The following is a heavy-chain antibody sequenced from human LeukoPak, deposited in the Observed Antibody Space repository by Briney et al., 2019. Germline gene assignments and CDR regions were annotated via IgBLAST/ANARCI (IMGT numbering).Heavy chain of an antibody. Sequence: PGGSLRLSCAASGFTVSSNYMSWVRQAPGKGLEWVSVIYSGGSTYYADSVKGRFTISRDNSKNTLYLQMNSLRAEDTAVYYCASANSSSWPHEYDYWGQGTLSPSPQ. CDR3: ASANSSSWPHEYDY. V-gene: IGHV3-53*01. CDR2: IYSGGST. D-gene: IGHD6-13*01. J-gene: IGHJ4*02. CDR1: GFTVSSNY.